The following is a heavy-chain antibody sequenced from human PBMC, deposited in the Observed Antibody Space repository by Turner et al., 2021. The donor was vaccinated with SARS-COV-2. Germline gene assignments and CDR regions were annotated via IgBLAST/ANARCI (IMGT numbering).Heavy chain of an antibody. D-gene: IGHD3-3*01. Sequence: EVLLLEPGVGLVQLGGSMRLSCAASGFTFSRYAMSWVRHDPVYGLGCVSAFSGSGGSTYYANSVKGWCTISCDNSKNTLYLQMNSQRAEDTAVYYCAKATYDFWSGYGYYSYGMDVWGQGTTVTVSS. CDR3: AKATYDFWSGYGYYSYGMDV. CDR2: FSGSGGST. CDR1: GFTFSRYA. V-gene: IGHV3-23*01. J-gene: IGHJ6*02.